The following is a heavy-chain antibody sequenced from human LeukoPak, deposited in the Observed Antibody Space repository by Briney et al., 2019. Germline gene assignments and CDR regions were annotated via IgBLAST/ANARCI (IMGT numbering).Heavy chain of an antibody. D-gene: IGHD4-17*01. CDR2: IYYSGST. V-gene: IGHV4-39*01. CDR3: ASDYGDYEGYFQH. CDR1: GGSISSSSYY. Sequence: PSETLSLTCTVSGGSISSSSYYWGWIRQPPGKGLEWIGSIYYSGSTYYNPSLKSRVTISVDTSKNQFSLKLSSVTAADTAVYYCASDYGDYEGYFQHWGQGTLVTVSS. J-gene: IGHJ1*01.